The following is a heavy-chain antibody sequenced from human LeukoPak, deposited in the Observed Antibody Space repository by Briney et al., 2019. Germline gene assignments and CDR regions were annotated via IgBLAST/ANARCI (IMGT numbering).Heavy chain of an antibody. Sequence: PSETLSLTCAVYGGSFSGYYWSWIRQPLGKGLEWIGEINHSGSTNYNPSLKSRVTISVDTSKNQFSLKLSSVTAADTAVYYCARASWSGYRYYYYGMDVWGQGTTVTVSS. D-gene: IGHD3-3*01. CDR2: INHSGST. CDR1: GGSFSGYY. CDR3: ARASWSGYRYYYYGMDV. J-gene: IGHJ6*02. V-gene: IGHV4-34*01.